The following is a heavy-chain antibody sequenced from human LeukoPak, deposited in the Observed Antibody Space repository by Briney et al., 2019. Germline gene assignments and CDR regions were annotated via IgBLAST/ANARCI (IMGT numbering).Heavy chain of an antibody. CDR2: IYSGGST. CDR3: ARVAGLRRGNWFDP. D-gene: IGHD1-14*01. J-gene: IGHJ5*02. Sequence: GWSLRLSCAASGFTVSSNYMSWVRQAPGKGLEWVSVIYSGGSTYYADSVKGRFTISRDNSKNTLYLQMNSLRAEDTAVYYCARVAGLRRGNWFDPWGQGTLVTVSS. V-gene: IGHV3-53*01. CDR1: GFTVSSNY.